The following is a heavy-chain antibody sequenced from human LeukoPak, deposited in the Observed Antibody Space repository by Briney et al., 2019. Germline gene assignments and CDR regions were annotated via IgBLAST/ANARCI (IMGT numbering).Heavy chain of an antibody. CDR3: ARALHFGDFFDY. D-gene: IGHD4-17*01. J-gene: IGHJ4*02. CDR1: GLIFSHYS. Sequence: GGSLRLSCAVSGLIFSHYSMHWVRQAPGKGLLWVSGINGDGSSASYGNSVKGRFTISRDNAKNTLFLQMNSLTVEDTAVYYCARALHFGDFFDYWGQGDLVRVSS. CDR2: INGDGSSA. V-gene: IGHV3-74*01.